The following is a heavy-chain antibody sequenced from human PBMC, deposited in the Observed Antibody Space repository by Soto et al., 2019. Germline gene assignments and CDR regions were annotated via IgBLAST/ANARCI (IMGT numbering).Heavy chain of an antibody. V-gene: IGHV3-48*03. CDR2: ISSSGATI. Sequence: DVQLAESGGGLVQPGGSLRLSCAASAFTFTNYEMNWVRQAPGKGMEWVSYISSSGATIYYADSVRGRFTISRDNAKNSLYLQMNRLTAEDTAVYYCARSQMTRGFDIWGHGTMVIVSS. CDR1: AFTFTNYE. J-gene: IGHJ3*02. CDR3: ARSQMTRGFDI.